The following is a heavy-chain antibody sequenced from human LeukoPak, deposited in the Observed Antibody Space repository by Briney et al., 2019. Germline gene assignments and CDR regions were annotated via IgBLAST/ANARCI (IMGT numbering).Heavy chain of an antibody. CDR3: ASLAKDIVVVPAAPVFDY. D-gene: IGHD2-2*01. CDR2: IKQDGSEK. J-gene: IGHJ4*02. Sequence: GGSLRLSCAASGFTFSSYWMSWVRQAPGKGLEWVANIKQDGSEKYYVDSVKGRFTISRDNAKNSLYLQMNSLRAEGTAVYYCASLAKDIVVVPAAPVFDYWGQGTLVTVSS. V-gene: IGHV3-7*01. CDR1: GFTFSSYW.